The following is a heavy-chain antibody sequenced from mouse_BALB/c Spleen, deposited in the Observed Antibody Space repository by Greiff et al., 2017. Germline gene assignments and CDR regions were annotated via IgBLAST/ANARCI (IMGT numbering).Heavy chain of an antibody. CDR3: ARLQTSAYYGNYDAMDY. CDR1: GYSFTGYY. V-gene: IGHV1-31*01. CDR2: INPYNGAT. D-gene: IGHD2-10*01. J-gene: IGHJ4*01. Sequence: VQLKESGPELVKPGASVKISCKASGYSFTGYYMHWVKQSHVKSLEWIGRINPYNGATSYNQNFKDKASLTVDKSSSTAYMELHSLTSEDSAVYYCARLQTSAYYGNYDAMDYWGQGTSVTVSS.